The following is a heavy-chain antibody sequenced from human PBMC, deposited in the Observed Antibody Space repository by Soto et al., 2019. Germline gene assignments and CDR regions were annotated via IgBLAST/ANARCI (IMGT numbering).Heavy chain of an antibody. V-gene: IGHV3-53*01. Sequence: PGGSLRLSCAASGFTVSSNYMSWVRQAPGKGLEWVSIIYSGGSTYYADSVKGRFTISRDNSKNTLYLQMNSLRAEDTAVYYCARGDYQLLFVYWGQGTLVTVSS. CDR1: GFTVSSNY. CDR2: IYSGGST. D-gene: IGHD2-2*01. CDR3: ARGDYQLLFVY. J-gene: IGHJ4*02.